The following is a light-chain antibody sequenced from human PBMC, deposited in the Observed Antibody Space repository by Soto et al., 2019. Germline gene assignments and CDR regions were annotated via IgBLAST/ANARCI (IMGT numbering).Light chain of an antibody. J-gene: IGLJ3*02. Sequence: QSVLTQPPSVSGAPGQRVNISCTGSSSNIGAGYDVHWYQQLPGTAPKLLTYGNSNRPSGVPDRFSGSKSGTSASLAITGLQADDEADYYCQSYDSSLSGWVFGGGTKVTVL. CDR1: SSNIGAGYD. CDR3: QSYDSSLSGWV. CDR2: GNS. V-gene: IGLV1-40*01.